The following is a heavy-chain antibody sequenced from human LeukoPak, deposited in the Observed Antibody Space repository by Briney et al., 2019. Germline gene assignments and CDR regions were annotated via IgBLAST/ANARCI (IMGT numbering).Heavy chain of an antibody. CDR3: ARDKYYYGSGTFDS. Sequence: GGSLRLSCAASGFAFDDYGVGWVRQAPGKGLEWVSGIHWNGANTGYADSVKSRFTIPRDNAKNSLYLQMNSLRAEDTALYYCARDKYYYGSGTFDSWGQGTLVTVSS. D-gene: IGHD3-10*01. CDR2: IHWNGANT. CDR1: GFAFDDYG. J-gene: IGHJ5*01. V-gene: IGHV3-20*04.